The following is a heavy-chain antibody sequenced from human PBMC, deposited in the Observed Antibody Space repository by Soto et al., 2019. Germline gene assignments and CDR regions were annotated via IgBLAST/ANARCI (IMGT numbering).Heavy chain of an antibody. Sequence: EVQLVESGGGLVKPGGSLRLSCAASGFTFSSYSMNWVRQAPGKGLEWVSCISSSSSNKYYADSVKGRFTISRDNAKNPLYLQMNCLRAEDTAVYYCARDRGSSGWYAGGWFDPWGQGTLVTVSS. CDR3: ARDRGSSGWYAGGWFDP. V-gene: IGHV3-21*01. CDR1: GFTFSSYS. J-gene: IGHJ5*02. D-gene: IGHD6-19*01. CDR2: ISSSSSNK.